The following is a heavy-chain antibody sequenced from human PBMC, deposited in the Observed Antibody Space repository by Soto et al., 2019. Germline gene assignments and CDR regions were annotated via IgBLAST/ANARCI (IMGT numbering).Heavy chain of an antibody. CDR3: ARDPIRWELPQAGSDY. V-gene: IGHV1-18*01. CDR2: ISAYNGNT. Sequence: ASVKVSCKASGYTFTSYGISWVRQAPGQGLEWMGWISAYNGNTNYAQKLQGRVTMTTDTSTSTAYMELRSLRSDDTAVYYCARDPIRWELPQAGSDYWGQGTLVTVSS. CDR1: GYTFTSYG. D-gene: IGHD1-26*01. J-gene: IGHJ4*02.